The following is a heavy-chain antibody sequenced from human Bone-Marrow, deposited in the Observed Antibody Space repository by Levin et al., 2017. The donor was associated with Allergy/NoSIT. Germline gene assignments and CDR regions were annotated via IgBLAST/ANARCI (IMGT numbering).Heavy chain of an antibody. D-gene: IGHD1/OR15-1a*01. J-gene: IGHJ6*02. Sequence: GGSLRLSCAGSGFIFSTFSLHWVRQPPGKGLEWVSSVSSASSYIYYADSVKGRFTISRDNAKNSLNLQMTGLRADDTAVYYCVRSKSITGTEDLKVMDVWGQGTTVTVSS. CDR2: VSSASSYI. CDR1: GFIFSTFS. CDR3: VRSKSITGTEDLKVMDV. V-gene: IGHV3-21*06.